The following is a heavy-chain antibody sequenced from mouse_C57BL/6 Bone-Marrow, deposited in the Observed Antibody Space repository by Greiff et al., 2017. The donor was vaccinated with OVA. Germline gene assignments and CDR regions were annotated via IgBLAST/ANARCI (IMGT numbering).Heavy chain of an antibody. CDR3: ASQYYDAMDY. J-gene: IGHJ4*01. Sequence: EVQRVESGGDLVKPGGSLKLSCAASGFTFSSYGMSWVRQTPDKRLEWVATISSGGSYTYYPDSVQGRFTISRDNAKNTLYLQMSSLKSEDTAMYYCASQYYDAMDYWGQGTSVTVSS. CDR2: ISSGGSYT. V-gene: IGHV5-6*01. CDR1: GFTFSSYG.